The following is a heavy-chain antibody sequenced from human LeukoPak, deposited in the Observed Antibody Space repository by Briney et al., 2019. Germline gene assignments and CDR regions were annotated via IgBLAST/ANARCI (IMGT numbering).Heavy chain of an antibody. CDR1: GDSVSSNSAA. V-gene: IGHV6-1*01. CDR2: TYYRSKWYN. CDR3: ARVPYYYDSSGYSVYSYYGMDV. Sequence: SQTLSLTCAISGDSVSSNSAAWNWIRQSPSRGLEWLGRTYYRSKWYNDYAVSVKSRITINPDTSKNQFSLQLNSVTPEDTAVYYCARVPYYYDSSGYSVYSYYGMDVWGQGTTVTVSS. J-gene: IGHJ6*02. D-gene: IGHD3-22*01.